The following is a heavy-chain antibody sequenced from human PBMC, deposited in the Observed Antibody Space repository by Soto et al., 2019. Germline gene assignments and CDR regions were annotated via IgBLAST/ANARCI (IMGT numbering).Heavy chain of an antibody. J-gene: IGHJ5*01. CDR2: IYHTGNT. D-gene: IGHD2-2*01. Sequence: PSETLSLTCTVSGGSISDDSYWSGIRQTPGKGLEWIGYIYHTGNTYYNPSLRSRVSISVDKSKSQFSLKLISVTAADTAVYFCARDEYQLLSSVSWFDSWGQGTLVTVSS. CDR1: GGSISDDSY. CDR3: ARDEYQLLSSVSWFDS. V-gene: IGHV4-30-4*01.